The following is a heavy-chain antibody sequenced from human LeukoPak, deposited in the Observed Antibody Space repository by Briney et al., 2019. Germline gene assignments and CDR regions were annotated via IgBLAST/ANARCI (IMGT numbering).Heavy chain of an antibody. CDR3: ARDRGSGWLIDY. CDR2: LIPNSGGT. CDR1: GYTFTAYS. J-gene: IGHJ4*02. Sequence: ASVKVSCKASGYTFTAYSMHWVRQAPGQGLEWMGWLIPNSGGTNYAQKFQGRVTMTRDTSISTAYMELSRLRSDDTAVYYCARDRGSGWLIDYWGQGTLVTVSS. V-gene: IGHV1-2*02. D-gene: IGHD6-25*01.